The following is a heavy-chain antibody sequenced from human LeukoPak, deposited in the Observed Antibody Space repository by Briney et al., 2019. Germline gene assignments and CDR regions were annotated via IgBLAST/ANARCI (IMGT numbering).Heavy chain of an antibody. D-gene: IGHD2-15*01. CDR2: IYPGDSDT. CDR1: GYRFTTYW. CDR3: ARGCSGVTCPNWFDP. V-gene: IGHV5-51*01. Sequence: GESLQISCQTSGYRFTTYWIGWVRQMPGKGLEWMGIIYPGDSDTSYSPSFQGQVTISADKSITTACLQWNSLKASDTAMYYCARGCSGVTCPNWFDPWGQGTLVTVSS. J-gene: IGHJ5*02.